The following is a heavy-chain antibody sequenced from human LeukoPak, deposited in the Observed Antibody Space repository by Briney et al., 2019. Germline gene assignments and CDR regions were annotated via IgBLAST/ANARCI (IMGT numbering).Heavy chain of an antibody. CDR3: ARDTTYGD. CDR1: GFTFSSYW. Sequence: GGSLRLSFAASGFTFSSYWMPWVRQPPGKGLLWVSRINGDGSTRSYAASVKGRFTISRDNAKNTLYLQMNSLRAEDTAVYYCARDTTYGDWGQGTLVTVSS. CDR2: INGDGSTR. V-gene: IGHV3-74*01. J-gene: IGHJ4*02. D-gene: IGHD2-2*01.